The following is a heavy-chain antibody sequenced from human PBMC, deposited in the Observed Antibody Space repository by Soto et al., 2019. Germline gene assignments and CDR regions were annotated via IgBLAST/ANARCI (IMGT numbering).Heavy chain of an antibody. CDR1: GYIFTNYY. J-gene: IGHJ5*01. CDR3: ARDVGDSGSHWFDS. CDR2: INPSGSST. D-gene: IGHD1-26*01. V-gene: IGHV1-46*01. Sequence: ASVKVSCKASGYIFTNYYIHWVRQAPGQGLEWMGIINPSGSSTRYAQNFQGRVTMTRDTFSNTVYMELSRLRFEDTAVYYCARDVGDSGSHWFDSWGQGSLVTVSS.